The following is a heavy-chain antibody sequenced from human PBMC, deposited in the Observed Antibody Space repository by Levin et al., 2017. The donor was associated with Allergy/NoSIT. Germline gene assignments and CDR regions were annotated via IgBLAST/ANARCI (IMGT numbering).Heavy chain of an antibody. CDR2: IWFDGSKT. CDR3: ARPQRSGWDEEGYVEHYFFGMDV. D-gene: IGHD6-19*01. CDR1: ESTFSDYG. J-gene: IGHJ6*02. Sequence: GGSLRLSCAASESTFSDYGMNWVRQTPDKGLEWVASIWFDGSKTYYADSVKGRFTISRDNSKNILYLEMNSLRAEDTAVYYCARPQRSGWDEEGYVEHYFFGMDVWGQGTTVSVSS. V-gene: IGHV3-33*01.